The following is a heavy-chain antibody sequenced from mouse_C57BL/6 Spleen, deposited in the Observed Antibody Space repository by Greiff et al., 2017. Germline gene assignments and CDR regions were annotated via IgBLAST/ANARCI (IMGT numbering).Heavy chain of an antibody. Sequence: EVKLMESGGGLVQPGGSLKLSCAASGFTFSDYYMYWVRQTPEKRLEWVAYISNGGGSTYYPDTVKGRFTISRDNAKNTLYLQMSRLKSEDTAMYYCARHGNSSYYAMDYWGQGTSVTVSS. V-gene: IGHV5-12*01. D-gene: IGHD2-1*01. J-gene: IGHJ4*01. CDR3: ARHGNSSYYAMDY. CDR1: GFTFSDYY. CDR2: ISNGGGST.